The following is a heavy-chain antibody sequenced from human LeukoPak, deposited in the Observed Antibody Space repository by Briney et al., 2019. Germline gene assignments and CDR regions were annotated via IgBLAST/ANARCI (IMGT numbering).Heavy chain of an antibody. D-gene: IGHD3-22*01. V-gene: IGHV3-48*04. CDR3: ARDETTYYDSSGYPLDY. CDR2: ISSSSSTI. Sequence: GGSLRLSCAASGFTFSSYSMNWVRQAPGKGLEWVSYISSSSSTIYYADSVKGRFTISRDNAKNSLYLQMNSLRAEDTAVYYCARDETTYYDSSGYPLDYWGQGTLVTVSS. J-gene: IGHJ4*02. CDR1: GFTFSSYS.